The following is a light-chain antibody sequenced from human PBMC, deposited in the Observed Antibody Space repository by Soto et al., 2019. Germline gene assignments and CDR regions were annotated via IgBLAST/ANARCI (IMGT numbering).Light chain of an antibody. J-gene: IGKJ2*01. CDR1: QSVSSN. Sequence: EIVMTQSPATLSVSPGERATLSCRASQSVSSNLSWYQQKPGQAPRLLIYGASTRATGIPASFSGMGSRTGFTLTISSLQSEDFAVYFCQQYNNWPLYTFGQGTKLEIK. CDR2: GAS. V-gene: IGKV3-15*01. CDR3: QQYNNWPLYT.